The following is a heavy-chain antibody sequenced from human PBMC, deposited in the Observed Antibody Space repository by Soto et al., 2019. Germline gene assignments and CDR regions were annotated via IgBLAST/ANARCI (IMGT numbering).Heavy chain of an antibody. CDR3: ARGNWKYGYFDY. J-gene: IGHJ4*02. CDR2: LWYDGSKK. V-gene: IGHV3-33*01. CDR1: GFTFSSSG. Sequence: QVQLVESGGGVVQPGRSLRLSCAASGFTFSSSGMHWVRQAPGKGLEWVAVLWYDGSKKYSADSVKDRFTISRHNSKNILYLQMNSLSADDTAVYYCARGNWKYGYFDYCGLGTLVTVSS. D-gene: IGHD1-7*01.